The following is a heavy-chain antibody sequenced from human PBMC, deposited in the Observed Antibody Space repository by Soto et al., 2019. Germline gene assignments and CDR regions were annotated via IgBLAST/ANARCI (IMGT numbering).Heavy chain of an antibody. CDR1: GFTFNNSA. CDR2: ISGSGGST. CDR3: AKDVSWVFPMPDY. Sequence: HPGGSLRLSCAASGFTFNNSAMSWVRQAPGKGLEWVSAISGSGGSTYYADSVKGRFTISRDNSKNTLYLQMNSLRAEDTAVYYCAKDVSWVFPMPDYWGQGTLVTVSS. V-gene: IGHV3-23*01. D-gene: IGHD2-2*01. J-gene: IGHJ4*02.